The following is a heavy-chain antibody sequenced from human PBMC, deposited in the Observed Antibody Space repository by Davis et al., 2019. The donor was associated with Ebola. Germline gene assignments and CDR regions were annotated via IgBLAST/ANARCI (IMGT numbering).Heavy chain of an antibody. V-gene: IGHV4-34*01. CDR3: ARELNWGSLRWYFDL. CDR1: GGSFSGYY. J-gene: IGHJ2*01. D-gene: IGHD7-27*01. CDR2: INHSGST. Sequence: PSETLSLTCAVYGGSFSGYYWSWIRQPPGKGLEWIGEINHSGSTNYNPSLKSRVTISVDTSKNQFSLKLSSVTAADTAVYYCARELNWGSLRWYFDLWGRGTLVTVSS.